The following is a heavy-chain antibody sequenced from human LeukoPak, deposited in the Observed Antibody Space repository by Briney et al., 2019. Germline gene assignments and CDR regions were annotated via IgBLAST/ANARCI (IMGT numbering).Heavy chain of an antibody. CDR2: INHSGST. D-gene: IGHD3-16*02. J-gene: IGHJ1*01. V-gene: IGHV4-34*01. CDR3: SRGQDDVWGSYRYTKYFPP. CDR1: GGSFSGYY. Sequence: SETLSLTCAVYGGSFSGYYWSWIRQPPGKGLEWIGEINHSGSTNYNPSLKSRVTISVDTSKNQFSLKLSSVTAWGTAVYYCSRGQDDVWGSYRYTKYFPPWGQGTLVTVSS.